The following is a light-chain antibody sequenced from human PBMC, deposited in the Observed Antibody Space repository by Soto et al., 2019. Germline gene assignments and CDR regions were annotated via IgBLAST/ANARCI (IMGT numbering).Light chain of an antibody. CDR2: EVS. Sequence: QSALTQPPSASGSPGQSVTISCTGTSSDVGGYNYVSWYQQHPGKAPKLMIYEVSKRPSGVPDRFSGSKSGNTASLTVSGLQAEDEADYYCSSYACSNNWGFGGGTKLTVL. V-gene: IGLV2-8*01. J-gene: IGLJ3*02. CDR3: SSYACSNNWG. CDR1: SSDVGGYNY.